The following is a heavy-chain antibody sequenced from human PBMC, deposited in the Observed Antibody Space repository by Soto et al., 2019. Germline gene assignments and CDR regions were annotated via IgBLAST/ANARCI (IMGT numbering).Heavy chain of an antibody. V-gene: IGHV4-30-4*01. CDR1: GGSISSGDYY. Sequence: QVQLQESGPGLVKPSQTLSLTCTVSGGSISSGDYYWSWIRQPPGKGLEWIGYIYYSGSTFYNPSLKSRLTISVSTSKNLFSLKLSSVTAADTAVYYCARERPDGARLDPWGQGTLVTVSS. J-gene: IGHJ5*02. D-gene: IGHD6-6*01. CDR3: ARERPDGARLDP. CDR2: IYYSGST.